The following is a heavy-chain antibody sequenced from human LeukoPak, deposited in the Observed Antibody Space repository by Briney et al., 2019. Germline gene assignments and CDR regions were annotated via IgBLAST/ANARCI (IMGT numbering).Heavy chain of an antibody. CDR2: IKSKTDGGTA. CDR1: GFILSNAW. J-gene: IGHJ4*02. Sequence: GSLRLSCAASGFILSNAWVRWVRQAPGKGLEWVGGIKSKTDGGTADYAAAVKGRFASTRDDSKTRLYLQMHRLTPEDTAVYYCTTAQDSGSDRTDYWGQATPVTV. D-gene: IGHD5-12*01. CDR3: TTAQDSGSDRTDY. V-gene: IGHV3-15*01.